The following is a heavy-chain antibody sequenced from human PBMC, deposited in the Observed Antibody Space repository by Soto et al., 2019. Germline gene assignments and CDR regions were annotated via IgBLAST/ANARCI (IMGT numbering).Heavy chain of an antibody. J-gene: IGHJ4*02. CDR1: GCTVSITY. D-gene: IGHD1-26*01. V-gene: IGHV3-53*01. CDR2: LYTGTDT. Sequence: GSLRLSCAASGCTVSITYLTWVRQAPGKGLEWVAILYTGTDTVYADSVKGRFTISRDSSKNTFYLQMNSLRAEDTAMYFCARSRHPGTYSGRFLDYWGQGTLVTVSS. CDR3: ARSRHPGTYSGRFLDY.